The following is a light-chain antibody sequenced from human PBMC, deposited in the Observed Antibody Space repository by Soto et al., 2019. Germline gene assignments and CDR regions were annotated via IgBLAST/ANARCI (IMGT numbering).Light chain of an antibody. CDR1: ESITRY. Sequence: IPMTQSPSSLSASVGDRVTITCRASESITRYLNWYQHKPGKAPNLLIYAASILQSGVPSRFSGSGSGTDFTLTISSLQPEDFATYSCQQTYSTLMYTFGQGTKLKIK. V-gene: IGKV1-39*01. J-gene: IGKJ2*01. CDR3: QQTYSTLMYT. CDR2: AAS.